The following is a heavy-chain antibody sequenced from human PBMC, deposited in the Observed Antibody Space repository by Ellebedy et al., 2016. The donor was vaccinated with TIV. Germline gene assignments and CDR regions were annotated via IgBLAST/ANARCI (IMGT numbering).Heavy chain of an antibody. CDR2: IYTIGST. CDR1: GGSLSSYY. V-gene: IGHV4-4*07. J-gene: IGHJ4*02. CDR3: ARALVVGAAFEY. D-gene: IGHD1-26*01. Sequence: MPSETLSLTCTVSGGSLSSYYWSWIRQPAGKGLEWIGRIYTIGSTNYNPSLKSRVTMSVDTSKNQFSLKLSSVTAADTAVYYCARALVVGAAFEYWGQGTLVTVSS.